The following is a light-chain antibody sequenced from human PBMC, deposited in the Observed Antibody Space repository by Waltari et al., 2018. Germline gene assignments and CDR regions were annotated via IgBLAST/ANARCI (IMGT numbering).Light chain of an antibody. CDR2: GNS. V-gene: IGLV1-40*01. CDR3: QSYDSSLSDVV. J-gene: IGLJ2*01. Sequence: QQLPGTAPKLLSYGNSKRPSGVPDRFSGSKSGTSASLAITGLQAEDEADYYCQSYDSSLSDVVFGGGTKLTVL.